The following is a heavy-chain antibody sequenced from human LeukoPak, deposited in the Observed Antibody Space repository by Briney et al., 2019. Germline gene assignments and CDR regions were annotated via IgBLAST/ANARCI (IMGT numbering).Heavy chain of an antibody. Sequence: GASVKVSCKASGYTFTSYYMHWVRQAPGQGLEWMGIINPNVSSTFYAQKFQGRVTMTRDTSTSTFYMEPSSLKSEDTAMYYCAREDYGGNVGVPDYWGQGTRVTVSS. D-gene: IGHD4-23*01. CDR3: AREDYGGNVGVPDY. J-gene: IGHJ4*02. CDR2: INPNVSST. CDR1: GYTFTSYY. V-gene: IGHV1-46*01.